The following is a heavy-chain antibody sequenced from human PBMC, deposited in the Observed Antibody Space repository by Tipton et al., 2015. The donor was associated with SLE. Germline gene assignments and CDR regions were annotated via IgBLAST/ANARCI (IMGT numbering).Heavy chain of an antibody. Sequence: TLSLTCTVSGGSISSGSYYWSWIRQPAGKGLEWIGRIYTSGSTNYNPSLKSRVTISVDTSKNQFSLKLSSVTAADTAVYYCAKSVVVVSPRDYYYYMDVWGKGTTVTVSS. CDR2: IYTSGST. CDR3: AKSVVVVSPRDYYYYMDV. CDR1: GGSISSGSYY. V-gene: IGHV4-61*02. D-gene: IGHD2-15*01. J-gene: IGHJ6*03.